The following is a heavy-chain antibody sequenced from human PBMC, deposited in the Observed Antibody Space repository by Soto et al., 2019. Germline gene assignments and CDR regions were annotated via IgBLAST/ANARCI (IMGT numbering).Heavy chain of an antibody. Sequence: QVQLQESGPGLVKPSETLSLTCTVSGGSISSYYWSWIRQPPGKGLEWIGYIYYSGSTNYNPSLKTRVPISVDTSKNQFSLKLSSVTAADTAVYYCARGLLFGYYYGMDVWGQGTTVTVSS. D-gene: IGHD3-10*01. V-gene: IGHV4-59*01. J-gene: IGHJ6*02. CDR2: IYYSGST. CDR3: ARGLLFGYYYGMDV. CDR1: GGSISSYY.